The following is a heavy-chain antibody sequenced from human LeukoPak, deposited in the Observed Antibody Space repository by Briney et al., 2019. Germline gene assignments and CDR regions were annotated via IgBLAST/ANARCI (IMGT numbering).Heavy chain of an antibody. J-gene: IGHJ1*01. V-gene: IGHV3-23*01. CDR1: GFPFSSYA. CDR2: FSGSGGST. D-gene: IGHD3-22*01. CDR3: ANSLSYYYDSSGYYPEYFQH. Sequence: GGSLRLSCAASGFPFSSYAMSWVRQAPGKGLEWVSAFSGSGGSTYYADSAKGRFTISRDNSKNTLYLQMNSLRAEDTAVYYCANSLSYYYDSSGYYPEYFQHWGQGTLVTVSS.